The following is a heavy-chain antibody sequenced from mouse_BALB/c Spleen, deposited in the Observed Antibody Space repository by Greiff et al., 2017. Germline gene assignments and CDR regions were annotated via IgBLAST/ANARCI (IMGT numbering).Heavy chain of an antibody. J-gene: IGHJ3*01. CDR2: ISSGGSYT. CDR3: TRDDYYYGSSLSWFAY. D-gene: IGHD1-1*01. CDR1: GFTFSSYT. V-gene: IGHV5-6-4*01. Sequence: EVHLVESGGGLVKPGGSLKLSCAASGFTFSSYTMSWVRQTPEKRLEWVATISSGGSYTYYPDSVKGRFTISRDNAKNTLYLQMSSLKSEDTAMYYCTRDDYYYGSSLSWFAYWGQGTLVTVSA.